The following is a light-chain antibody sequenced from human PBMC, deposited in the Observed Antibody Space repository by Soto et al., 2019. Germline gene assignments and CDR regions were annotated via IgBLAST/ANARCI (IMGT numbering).Light chain of an antibody. Sequence: EIVLTQSPATLSLSPGGRATLSCRASQSVSLSLAWYQQKPGQAPRLLIYDASKRASGFPARLSGSGSGTDFTLTISSLEPEDFAVYYCQERTGWPPWTFGQGTKVDIK. CDR2: DAS. CDR1: QSVSLS. V-gene: IGKV3-11*01. J-gene: IGKJ1*01. CDR3: QERTGWPPWT.